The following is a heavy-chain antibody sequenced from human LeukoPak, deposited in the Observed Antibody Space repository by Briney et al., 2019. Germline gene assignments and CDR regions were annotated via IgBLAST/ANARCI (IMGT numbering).Heavy chain of an antibody. J-gene: IGHJ4*02. V-gene: IGHV3-30*18. CDR2: ISYDGSNK. CDR3: ANGGATQAFDY. Sequence: GGSLRLSCAASGFTFSSYGMHWVRQAPGKGQEWVAVISYDGSNKYYADSVKGRFTIPRDNSKNTLYLQMNSLRAEDTAVYYCANGGATQAFDYWGQGTLVTVSS. CDR1: GFTFSSYG. D-gene: IGHD5-12*01.